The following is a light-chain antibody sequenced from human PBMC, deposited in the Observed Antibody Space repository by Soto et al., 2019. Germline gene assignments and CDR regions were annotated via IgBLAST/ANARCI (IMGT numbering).Light chain of an antibody. CDR2: EIT. V-gene: IGLV2-23*02. CDR3: CSYAGGPYV. J-gene: IGLJ1*01. Sequence: QSALTQPASVSGSPGQSITISCTGTSSDVGSYNLVSWYQQLPGKAPKLMIFEITRRPSGVSNRFSASKSGNTASLTISXXXXXDEADYYCCSYAGGPYVFGTGTKVTVL. CDR1: SSDVGSYNL.